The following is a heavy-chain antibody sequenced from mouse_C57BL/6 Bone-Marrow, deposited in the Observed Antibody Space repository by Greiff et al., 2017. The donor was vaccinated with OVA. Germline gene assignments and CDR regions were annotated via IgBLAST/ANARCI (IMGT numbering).Heavy chain of an antibody. Sequence: EVKLQQSGPELVKPGASVKMSCKASGYTFTDYNMHWVKQSHGKSLEWIGYINPNNGGTSYNQKFKGKATLTVNKSSSTAYMELRSLTSEDSAVXYCARLDYDGYYAMDYWGRGTSVTVSS. V-gene: IGHV1-22*01. D-gene: IGHD2-4*01. CDR1: GYTFTDYN. J-gene: IGHJ4*01. CDR2: INPNNGGT. CDR3: ARLDYDGYYAMDY.